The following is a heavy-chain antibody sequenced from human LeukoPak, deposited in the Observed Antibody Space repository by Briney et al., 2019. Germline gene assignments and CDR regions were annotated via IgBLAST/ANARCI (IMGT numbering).Heavy chain of an antibody. D-gene: IGHD6-13*01. Sequence: PGGSLRLSCAAAGFTFSSYWMTWVRQAPGKGLEWVANIKQDGSEKYYVDSVKSRFTISRDNAKNSLYLQMNSLRAEDTAVYYCASLQVTAAPGMNFDSWGQGTLVTVSS. J-gene: IGHJ4*02. CDR1: GFTFSSYW. V-gene: IGHV3-7*05. CDR3: ASLQVTAAPGMNFDS. CDR2: IKQDGSEK.